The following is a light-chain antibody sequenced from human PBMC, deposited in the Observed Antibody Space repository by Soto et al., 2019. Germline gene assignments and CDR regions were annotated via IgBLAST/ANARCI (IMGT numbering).Light chain of an antibody. CDR1: SSDVVFYNL. V-gene: IGLV2-14*02. CDR2: EGS. Sequence: QSALTQPASVSGSPGQSITISCTGTSSDVVFYNLVSWYQQHPGKAPKLMIYEGSKRPSGVSTRFSGSKSGNTASLTISGLQAEDEADYYCCSYTSSATRVFGGGTKLTVL. CDR3: CSYTSSATRV. J-gene: IGLJ2*01.